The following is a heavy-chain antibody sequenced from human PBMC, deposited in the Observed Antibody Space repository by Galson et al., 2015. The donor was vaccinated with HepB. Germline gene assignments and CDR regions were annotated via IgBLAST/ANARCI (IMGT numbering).Heavy chain of an antibody. Sequence: SVKVSCKASGYIFTDYFMGWVRQAPGQGLQWVGRINPNSGDTYYAQTFQGRVTMTRDTSISTAYMELSSLTYDDTAVYYCARETGEGFSGQGGGWLVAYWGQGTLVTVSS. J-gene: IGHJ4*02. CDR2: INPNSGDT. D-gene: IGHD5-12*01. CDR3: ARETGEGFSGQGGGWLVAY. CDR1: GYIFTDYF. V-gene: IGHV1-2*06.